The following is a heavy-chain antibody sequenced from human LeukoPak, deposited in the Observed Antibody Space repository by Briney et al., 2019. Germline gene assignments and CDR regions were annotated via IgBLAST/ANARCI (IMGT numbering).Heavy chain of an antibody. CDR1: GGSISSGGYY. V-gene: IGHV4-31*03. D-gene: IGHD3-22*01. J-gene: IGHJ6*02. Sequence: SQTLSLTCTVSGGSISSGGYYWSWIRQHLGKGLEWIGYIYYSGSTYYNPSLKSRVTISVDTSKNQFSLKLSSVAAADTAVYYCARAPYYYDSSGYPNYYYYYGMDVWGQGTTVTVSS. CDR3: ARAPYYYDSSGYPNYYYYYGMDV. CDR2: IYYSGST.